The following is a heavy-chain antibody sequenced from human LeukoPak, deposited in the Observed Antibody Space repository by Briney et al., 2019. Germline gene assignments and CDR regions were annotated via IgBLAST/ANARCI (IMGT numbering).Heavy chain of an antibody. D-gene: IGHD3-9*01. J-gene: IGHJ3*02. CDR1: GFTFSSYW. CDR3: ARELLRYFDWLTDAFDI. CDR2: IKQDGSEK. Sequence: PGGSLRLSCAASGFTFSSYWMSWVRRAPGKGLEWVANIKQDGSEKYYVDSVKGRFTISRDNAKNSLYLQMNSLRAEDTAVYYCARELLRYFDWLTDAFDIWGQGTMVTVSS. V-gene: IGHV3-7*01.